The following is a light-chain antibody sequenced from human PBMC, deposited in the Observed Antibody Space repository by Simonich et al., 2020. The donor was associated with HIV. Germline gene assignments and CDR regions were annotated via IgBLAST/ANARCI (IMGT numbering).Light chain of an antibody. J-gene: IGKJ2*01. CDR1: QSISSY. CDR3: QQSYSIPYT. Sequence: IQMTQSPSSLSASVGDRVTIACRASQSISSYLNWYQLKPGKAPKLLIYAASSLQSGVPSRFSGSGSGTEFTLTISSLQPEDFATYYCQQSYSIPYTFGQGTKLEIK. CDR2: AAS. V-gene: IGKV1-39*01.